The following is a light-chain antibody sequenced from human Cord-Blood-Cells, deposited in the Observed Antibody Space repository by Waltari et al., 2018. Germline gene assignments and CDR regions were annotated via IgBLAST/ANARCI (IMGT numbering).Light chain of an antibody. V-gene: IGLV2-23*01. CDR3: CSYAGSSTLV. J-gene: IGLJ2*01. Sequence: QSALTQPASVSGSPGQSITISCTGTRRDVGSYNLVSWYQRPPGKAPKLMIYEGSKRPSGVSNRFSGSKSGNTASLTISGLQAEDEADYYCCSYAGSSTLVFGGGTKLTVL. CDR2: EGS. CDR1: RRDVGSYNL.